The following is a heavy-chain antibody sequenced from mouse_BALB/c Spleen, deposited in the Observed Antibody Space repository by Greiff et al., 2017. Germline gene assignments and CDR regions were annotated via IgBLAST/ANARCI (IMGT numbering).Heavy chain of an antibody. J-gene: IGHJ4*01. CDR3: ARDRYYGSSIYAMDC. V-gene: IGHV2-6-7*01. Sequence: VKLVESGPGLVAPSQSLSITCTVSGFSLTGYGVNWVRQPPGKGLEWLGMIWGDGSTDYNSALKSRLSISKDNSKSQVFLKMNSLQTDDTARYYCARDRYYGSSIYAMDCWGQGTSVTVSS. D-gene: IGHD1-1*01. CDR1: GFSLTGYG. CDR2: IWGDGST.